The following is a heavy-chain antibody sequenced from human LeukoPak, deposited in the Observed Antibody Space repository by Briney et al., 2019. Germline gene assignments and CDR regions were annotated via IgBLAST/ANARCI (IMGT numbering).Heavy chain of an antibody. V-gene: IGHV4-31*03. J-gene: IGHJ4*02. Sequence: SQTLSLTRTVSGGSISSGGYYWSWIRQHPGKGLEWIGYIYYSGSTYYNPSLKSRVTISVDTSKNQFSLKLSSVTAADTAVYYCARTPNLLGTDYWGQGTLVTVSS. CDR1: GGSISSGGYY. CDR2: IYYSGST. CDR3: ARTPNLLGTDY.